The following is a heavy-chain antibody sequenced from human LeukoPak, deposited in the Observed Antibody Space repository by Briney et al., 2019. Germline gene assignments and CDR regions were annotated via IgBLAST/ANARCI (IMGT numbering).Heavy chain of an antibody. CDR1: GGSISSGDYY. CDR2: IYCSGST. V-gene: IGHV4-30-4*01. D-gene: IGHD3-10*01. CDR3: ARAYGSGSYDPPGY. J-gene: IGHJ4*02. Sequence: SETLSLTCTVSGGSISSGDYYWSWIRQPPGKGLNWFGYIYCSGSTYYNPSLKSRVTISVDTSKNQFSLKLSSVTAADTAVYYCARAYGSGSYDPPGYWGQGTLVTVSS.